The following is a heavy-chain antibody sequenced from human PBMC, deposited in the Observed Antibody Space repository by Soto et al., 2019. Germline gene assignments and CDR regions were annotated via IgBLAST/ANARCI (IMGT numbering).Heavy chain of an antibody. D-gene: IGHD6-19*01. Sequence: EVQLVESGGGLVQPGGSLRLSCAASGFTVSSNYMSWVRQAPGKGLEWVSVIYSGGSTYYADSVKGRFTISRHNSKNTLYLQMNSLRAEDTAVYYCARDVSSGWYQYWYFDLWGRGTLVTVSS. CDR1: GFTVSSNY. CDR3: ARDVSSGWYQYWYFDL. V-gene: IGHV3-53*04. J-gene: IGHJ2*01. CDR2: IYSGGST.